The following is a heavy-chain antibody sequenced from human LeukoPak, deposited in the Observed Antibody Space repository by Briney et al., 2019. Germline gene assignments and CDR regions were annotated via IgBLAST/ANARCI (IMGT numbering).Heavy chain of an antibody. V-gene: IGHV4-30-4*01. Sequence: SETLSLSCTVCGGSIIDYYWSWIRQPPGMGLEWIGYIYNSGSTYYNPSLKSRVTTSIDTSKNHSSLKLNSLTAADTAVYYCARGASYGDPHCFVPWRRGTLVTVSS. CDR1: GGSIIDYY. D-gene: IGHD4-17*01. CDR2: IYNSGST. CDR3: ARGASYGDPHCFVP. J-gene: IGHJ5*02.